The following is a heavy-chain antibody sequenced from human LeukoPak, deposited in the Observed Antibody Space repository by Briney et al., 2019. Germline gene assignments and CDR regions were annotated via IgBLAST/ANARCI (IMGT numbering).Heavy chain of an antibody. D-gene: IGHD5-18*01. Sequence: PGGSLRLSCAASGFTFSSYAMHWVRQAPGKGLEWVAVISYDGSNKYYADSGKGRFTISRDNSQNTLYLQMNSLRAEDTAVYYCARGDTAMVTWGQGTLVTVSS. CDR2: ISYDGSNK. J-gene: IGHJ5*02. V-gene: IGHV3-30-3*01. CDR1: GFTFSSYA. CDR3: ARGDTAMVT.